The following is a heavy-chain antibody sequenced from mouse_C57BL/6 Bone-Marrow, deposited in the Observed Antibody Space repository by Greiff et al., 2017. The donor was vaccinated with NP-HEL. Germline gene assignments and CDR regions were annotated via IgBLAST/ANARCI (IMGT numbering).Heavy chain of an antibody. CDR3: ARERRLP. J-gene: IGHJ2*01. Sequence: DVMLVESGGGLVKPGGSLKLSCAASGFTFSDYGMHWVRQAPEKWLEWVAYISSGSSTIYYADTVKGRFTISRDNAKNTLFLQMTSLRSEDTAMYYCARERRLPWGQGTTLTVSS. V-gene: IGHV5-17*01. CDR2: ISSGSSTI. CDR1: GFTFSDYG. D-gene: IGHD3-2*02.